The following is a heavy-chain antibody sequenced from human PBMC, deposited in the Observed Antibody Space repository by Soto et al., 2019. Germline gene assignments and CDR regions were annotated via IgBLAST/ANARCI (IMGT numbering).Heavy chain of an antibody. CDR2: INYSGST. Sequence: SETLSLTCAVEGGSFNDDYWSWIRQSPGKGLEWVGEINYSGSTKYNPSLKSRVTISVDTSKNQFSLKLDSVTAADTAVYFCARRHGLDIDAYYWGQGILVT. CDR3: ARRHGLDIDAYY. D-gene: IGHD3-10*01. CDR1: GGSFNDDY. V-gene: IGHV4-34*01. J-gene: IGHJ4*02.